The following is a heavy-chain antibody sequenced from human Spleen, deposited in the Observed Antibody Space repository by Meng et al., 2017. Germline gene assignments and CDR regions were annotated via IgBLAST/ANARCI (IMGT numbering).Heavy chain of an antibody. CDR3: AREEGGGYSYDFDY. J-gene: IGHJ4*02. D-gene: IGHD5-18*01. CDR1: GFTFSSYE. Sequence: GESLKISCAASGFTFSSYEMNWVRQAPGKGLEWVSYISSSGSTIYYADSVKGRFTISRDNAKNSLYLQMNSLRAEDTAVYYCAREEGGGYSYDFDYWGQGTLVTVSS. CDR2: ISSSGSTI. V-gene: IGHV3-48*03.